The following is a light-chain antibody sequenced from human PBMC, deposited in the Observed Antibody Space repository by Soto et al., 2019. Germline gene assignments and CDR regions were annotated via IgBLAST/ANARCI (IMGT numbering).Light chain of an antibody. CDR2: EVS. CDR1: SSDVGGYNY. J-gene: IGLJ1*01. V-gene: IGLV2-8*01. CDR3: SSYAGSNNRGV. Sequence: QSALTQPPSASGSPGQSVTISCTGTSSDVGGYNYISWYQHHPGKAPKLMIYEVSQRPSGVPDRFSGSKSGNTVSLTVSGLQAEDEADYYCSSYAGSNNRGVFGSGTKVTVL.